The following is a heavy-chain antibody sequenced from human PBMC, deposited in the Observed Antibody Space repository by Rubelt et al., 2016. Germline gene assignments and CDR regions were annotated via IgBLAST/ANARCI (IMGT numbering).Heavy chain of an antibody. V-gene: IGHV4-34*01. J-gene: IGHJ5*01. CDR2: INHSGST. CDR1: GGSFSGYY. CDR3: ARESSAHSGSYDS. D-gene: IGHD1-26*01. Sequence: QVQLQQWGAGLLKPSETLSLTCAVYGGSFSGYYWSWIRKPPGKGLEWIGEINHSGSTNYNPSLKSRVTISVDTSKNQFSLKLSSVTAADTAVYYCARESSAHSGSYDSWGQGTLVTVSS.